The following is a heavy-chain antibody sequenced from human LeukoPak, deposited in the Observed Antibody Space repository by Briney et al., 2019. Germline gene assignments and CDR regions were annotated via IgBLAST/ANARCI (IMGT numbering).Heavy chain of an antibody. J-gene: IGHJ4*02. CDR2: IIPIFGTA. D-gene: IGHD3-22*01. Sequence: SVKVSCKASGGTFTSYAISWVRQAPGQGLEWMGRIIPIFGTANYAQKFQGRVTITTDESTSTAYMELSSLRSEDTAVYYCATLPRGYYYDSSEGYWGQGTLVTVSS. CDR3: ATLPRGYYYDSSEGY. CDR1: GGTFTSYA. V-gene: IGHV1-69*05.